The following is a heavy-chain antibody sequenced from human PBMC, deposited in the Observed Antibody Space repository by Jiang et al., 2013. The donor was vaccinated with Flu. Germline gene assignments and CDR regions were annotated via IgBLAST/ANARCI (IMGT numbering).Heavy chain of an antibody. CDR1: GFTFGSYA. CDR2: ISGGGGTT. CDR3: AREEGATYYTFDY. J-gene: IGHJ4*02. Sequence: GSLRLSCVASGFTFGSYAMTWVRQAPGKGLEWVSGISGGGGTTYYADSVKGRFTFSRDNSKSTLYLQMNSLRGEDTAVYFCAREEGATYYTFDYWGQGTLVTVSS. V-gene: IGHV3-23*01. D-gene: IGHD1-26*01.